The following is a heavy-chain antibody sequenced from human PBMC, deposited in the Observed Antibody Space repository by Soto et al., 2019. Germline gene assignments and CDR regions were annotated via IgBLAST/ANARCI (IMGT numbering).Heavy chain of an antibody. CDR1: GFTFSYFG. J-gene: IGHJ3*02. CDR2: ISYDGNNA. Sequence: TGGSLRLSCAGSGFTFSYFGMHWVRQAPGKGLEWVALISYDGNNAYYADSVKGRFTISRDKSKNTLYLQMTSLRVEDTAVYYCAKDKLSSTDAFDTWGQGTMVTVSS. CDR3: AKDKLSSTDAFDT. V-gene: IGHV3-30*18.